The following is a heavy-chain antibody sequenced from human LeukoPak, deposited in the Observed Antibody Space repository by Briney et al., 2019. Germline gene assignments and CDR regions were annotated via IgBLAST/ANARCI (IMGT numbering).Heavy chain of an antibody. CDR3: ARGIHDSSGYYSYYYYYYYMDV. V-gene: IGHV1-8*01. CDR1: GYTLTSYD. Sequence: ASVKVSCKASGYTLTSYDINWVRQATGQGLEWMGWMNPNSGNTGYAQKFQGRVTMTRNTSISTAYMELSSLRSEDTAVYYCARGIHDSSGYYSYYYYYYYMDVWGKGTTVTVSS. J-gene: IGHJ6*03. D-gene: IGHD3-22*01. CDR2: MNPNSGNT.